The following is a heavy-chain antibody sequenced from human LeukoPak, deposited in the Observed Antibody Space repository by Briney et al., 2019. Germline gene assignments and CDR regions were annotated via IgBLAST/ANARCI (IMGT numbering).Heavy chain of an antibody. D-gene: IGHD6-19*01. Sequence: GSLRLSCAASGFTFSSYSMNWVRQAPGKGLEWVSSISSSSSYIYYADSVKGRFTISRDNAKNSLYLQMNSLRAEDTAVYYCAREAGAVAGLFDYWGQGTLVTVSS. CDR3: AREAGAVAGLFDY. CDR2: ISSSSSYI. V-gene: IGHV3-21*01. CDR1: GFTFSSYS. J-gene: IGHJ4*02.